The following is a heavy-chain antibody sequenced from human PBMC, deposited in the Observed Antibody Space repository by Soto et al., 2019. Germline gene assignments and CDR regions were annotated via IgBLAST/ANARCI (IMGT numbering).Heavy chain of an antibody. CDR1: GFTFSSYA. V-gene: IGHV3-23*01. Sequence: TGGSLRLSCAASGFTFSSYAMSWVRQAPGKGLEWVSAISGSGGSTYYADSVKGRFTISRDNSKNTLYLQMNSLRAEDTAVYYCAKAVGATYARYFDYWGQGTLVTVSS. D-gene: IGHD1-26*01. J-gene: IGHJ4*02. CDR3: AKAVGATYARYFDY. CDR2: ISGSGGST.